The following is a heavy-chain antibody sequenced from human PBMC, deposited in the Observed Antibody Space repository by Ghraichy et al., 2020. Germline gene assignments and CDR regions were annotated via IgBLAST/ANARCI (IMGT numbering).Heavy chain of an antibody. CDR1: GFTVSSNY. V-gene: IGHV3-66*04. CDR3: ARHRFFDH. J-gene: IGHJ4*02. D-gene: IGHD3-3*01. CDR2: INISGNT. Sequence: GGSLRLSCAASGFTVSSNYMSWVRQAPGKGLEWVSLINISGNTYYADSVKGRITISRDNSKNTLYLQMNSLRAEDTAVYYCARHRFFDHWGQGTLVTVSS.